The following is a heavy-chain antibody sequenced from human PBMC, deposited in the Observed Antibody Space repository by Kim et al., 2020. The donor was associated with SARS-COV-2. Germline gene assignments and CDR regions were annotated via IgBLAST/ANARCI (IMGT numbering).Heavy chain of an antibody. Sequence: ASVKVSCKASGYTFTSYGISWVRQAPGQGLEWMGWISAYNGNTNYAQKLQGRVTMTTDTSTSTAYMELRSLRSDDTAVYYCARGFRYYGSGSCPDYWGQGTLVTVSS. CDR2: ISAYNGNT. D-gene: IGHD3-10*01. CDR3: ARGFRYYGSGSCPDY. CDR1: GYTFTSYG. V-gene: IGHV1-18*04. J-gene: IGHJ4*02.